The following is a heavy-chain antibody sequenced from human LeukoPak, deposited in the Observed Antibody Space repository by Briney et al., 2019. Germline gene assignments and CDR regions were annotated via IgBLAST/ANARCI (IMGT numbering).Heavy chain of an antibody. V-gene: IGHV1-2*06. CDR2: INPNSGGT. CDR3: ARGSYPDCTNGVCPFDY. CDR1: GYTFTGYY. Sequence: ASVKVSCKASGYTFTGYYMHWVRQAPGQGLEWMGRINPNSGGTNYAQKFQGGVTMTRDTSISTAYMELRSLRSDDTAVYYCARGSYPDCTNGVCPFDYWGQGTLVTVSS. J-gene: IGHJ4*02. D-gene: IGHD2-8*01.